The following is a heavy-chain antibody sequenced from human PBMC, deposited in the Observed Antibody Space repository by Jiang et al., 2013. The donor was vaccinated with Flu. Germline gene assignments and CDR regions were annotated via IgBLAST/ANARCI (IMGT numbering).Heavy chain of an antibody. D-gene: IGHD3-10*01. CDR2: IYPGDSQT. CDR3: ARRVQTPGTYWEWYDS. Sequence: GAEVKKPGESLKISCKADGYTFNDHWIAWVRQVAGKDLEWMGTIYPGDSQTAYDPSFQGQVIISVDKSITTAYLQWSSLKASDTAMYFCARRVQTPGTYWEWYDSWG. J-gene: IGHJ5*01. V-gene: IGHV5-51*03. CDR1: GYTFNDHW.